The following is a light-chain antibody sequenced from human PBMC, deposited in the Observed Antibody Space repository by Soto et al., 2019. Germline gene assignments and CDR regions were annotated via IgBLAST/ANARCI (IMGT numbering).Light chain of an antibody. Sequence: DIQMTQSPSSLSASVGDRVSITCRAGQSISYYLNWFQQKPGKAPNLLIYGASTLHIRFPSRFSGSGSGTNFTLTINSLQPEDFAAYYCQQSYTTPWTFGLGTKVDVK. J-gene: IGKJ1*01. CDR3: QQSYTTPWT. CDR1: QSISYY. V-gene: IGKV1-39*01. CDR2: GAS.